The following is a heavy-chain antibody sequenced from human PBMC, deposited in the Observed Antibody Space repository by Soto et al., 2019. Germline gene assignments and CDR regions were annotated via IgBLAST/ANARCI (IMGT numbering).Heavy chain of an antibody. CDR2: IYHSGST. D-gene: IGHD2-8*01. CDR3: ARRVYCTNGVCYTYDP. CDR1: GGFISGSKSY. J-gene: IGHJ5*02. Sequence: SETLSLTCTVSGGFISGSKSYWGWIRQPPGKGLEWIGEIYHSGSTNYNPSLKSRVTISVDKSKNQFSLKLSSVTAADTAVYYCARRVYCTNGVCYTYDPWGQGTLVTVSS. V-gene: IGHV4-39*07.